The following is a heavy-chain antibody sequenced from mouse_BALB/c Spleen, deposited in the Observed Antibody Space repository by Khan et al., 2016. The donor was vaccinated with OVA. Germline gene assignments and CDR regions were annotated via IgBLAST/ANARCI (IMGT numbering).Heavy chain of an antibody. CDR1: GFTFSPYS. V-gene: IGHV5-6*01. Sequence: EVELVESGGDLVKSGGSLKLSCAASGFTFSPYSMSWVRQTPDKRLEWVATISSDGDYTYYPDSVKGRFNISRDNAKNTLYLQMSSLKSGDTAIYYCATHLTGSFAYWGQGTLVTVSA. J-gene: IGHJ3*01. D-gene: IGHD4-1*01. CDR3: ATHLTGSFAY. CDR2: ISSDGDYT.